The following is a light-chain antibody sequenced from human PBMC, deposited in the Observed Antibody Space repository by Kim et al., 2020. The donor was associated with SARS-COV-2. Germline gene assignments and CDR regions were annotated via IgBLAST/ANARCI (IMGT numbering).Light chain of an antibody. CDR2: GAS. CDR3: QQYGTSPWT. CDR1: QSVGSSY. J-gene: IGKJ1*01. Sequence: LSPGERATLSCRASQSVGSSYLAWYQQTPGQAPRLLIYGASSRATGIPDRFSGSGSGTDFTLTISRLEPEDFAVYYCQQYGTSPWTFGQGTKVDIK. V-gene: IGKV3-20*01.